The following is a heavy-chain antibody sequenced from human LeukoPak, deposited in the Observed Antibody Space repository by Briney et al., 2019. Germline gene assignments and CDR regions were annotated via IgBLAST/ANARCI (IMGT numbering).Heavy chain of an antibody. Sequence: SSVKVSCKASGFTFTDYYLHWVRQAPGQGLEWMGRIILNNGATNYAQKFQGRVTLTRDTSISTAYMELSRQTSDDTAVYYCATEGGNHNFDYWGQGTLVTVSS. CDR3: ATEGGNHNFDY. V-gene: IGHV1-2*06. J-gene: IGHJ4*02. CDR1: GFTFTDYY. D-gene: IGHD1-14*01. CDR2: IILNNGAT.